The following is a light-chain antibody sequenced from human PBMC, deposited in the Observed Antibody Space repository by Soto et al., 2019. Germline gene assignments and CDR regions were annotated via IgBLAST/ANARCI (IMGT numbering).Light chain of an antibody. CDR3: KKYDSTLMN. CDR1: QSISSY. J-gene: IGKJ5*01. V-gene: IGKV1-39*01. Sequence: IQITHFPSSLPASVGARVTITCPASQSISSYLDWYKQKPGKDTKIMIYAAYSLQSGVKSRFSGSGSGTDFTLTIRSMQPEDFATYYCKKYDSTLMNVGKGKRLAIK. CDR2: AAY.